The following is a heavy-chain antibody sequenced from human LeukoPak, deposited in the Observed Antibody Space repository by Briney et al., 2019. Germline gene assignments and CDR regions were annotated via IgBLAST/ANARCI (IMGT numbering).Heavy chain of an antibody. CDR3: VRAGTVAGTNGKYYFDY. Sequence: ASVKVSCKASGYTFTSYYMHWVRQAPGQGLEWMGIINPSGGSTSYAQKFQGRVTMTRDTSTSTVYMELSSLRSEDTAVYYCVRAGTVAGTNGKYYFDYWGQGTLVTVSS. J-gene: IGHJ4*02. V-gene: IGHV1-46*01. D-gene: IGHD6-19*01. CDR2: INPSGGST. CDR1: GYTFTSYY.